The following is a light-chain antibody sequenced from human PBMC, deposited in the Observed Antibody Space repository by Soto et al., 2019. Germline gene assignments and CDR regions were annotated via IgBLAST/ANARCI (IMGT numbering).Light chain of an antibody. CDR1: QGIRNY. CDR2: DAS. Sequence: DIQMTQSPSSLSASVGDRVTITCRASQGIRNYLAWYQQKPGKIPRVLIYDASTLQSGVPSRFSGSGSGTEFTLTISSLQPEDVATCYCQKYDSAPWTFGQGTKVEIK. CDR3: QKYDSAPWT. V-gene: IGKV1-27*01. J-gene: IGKJ1*01.